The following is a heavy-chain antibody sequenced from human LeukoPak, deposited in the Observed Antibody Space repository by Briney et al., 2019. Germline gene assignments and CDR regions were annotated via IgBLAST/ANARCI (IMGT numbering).Heavy chain of an antibody. J-gene: IGHJ4*02. CDR3: ASSYGSGSYYTHGFGY. D-gene: IGHD3-10*01. CDR1: GFTFSSYA. CDR2: ISGSGGST. V-gene: IGHV3-23*01. Sequence: GGSLRLSCAASGFTFSSYAMSWVRQAPGKGLEWVSAISGSGGSTYYADSVKGRFTISRDNSKNTLYLQMNSLRAEDTAVYYCASSYGSGSYYTHGFGYWGQGTLVTVSS.